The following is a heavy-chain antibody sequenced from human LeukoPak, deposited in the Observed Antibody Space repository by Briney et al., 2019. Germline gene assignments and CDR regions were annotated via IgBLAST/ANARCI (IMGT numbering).Heavy chain of an antibody. D-gene: IGHD2-21*01. V-gene: IGHV4-34*01. CDR2: INHSGST. CDR1: GGSFSGYY. Sequence: SETLSLTCAVYGGSFSGYYWSWIRQPPGKGLEWIGEINHSGSTNYNPSLKSRVTISVDTSKNQFSLKLSSVTAADTAVYYCARHCGNLRFCITPNWFDPWGQGTLVTVSS. CDR3: ARHCGNLRFCITPNWFDP. J-gene: IGHJ5*02.